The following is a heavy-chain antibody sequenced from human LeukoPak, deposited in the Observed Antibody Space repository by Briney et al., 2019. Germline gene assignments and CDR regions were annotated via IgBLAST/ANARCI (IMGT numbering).Heavy chain of an antibody. CDR1: DDSISDYY. CDR3: TRGAGWLIDY. D-gene: IGHD3-16*01. Sequence: ASETLSLTCTVSDDSISDYYRGWIRQPPGKGLEWIGYFHNSGTSTYNPSLKSRVTISADTSKNQFSLKLNSLTTADTAVYYCTRGAGWLIDYWGQGILVTVSS. CDR2: FHNSGTS. J-gene: IGHJ4*02. V-gene: IGHV4-59*01.